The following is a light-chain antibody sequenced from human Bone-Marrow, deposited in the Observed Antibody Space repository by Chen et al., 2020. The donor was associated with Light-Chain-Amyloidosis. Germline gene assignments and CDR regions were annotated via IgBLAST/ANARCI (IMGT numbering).Light chain of an antibody. CDR2: RDT. V-gene: IGLV3-25*03. CDR3: QSAESSGTYEVI. Sequence: SYELTQPPSVSVSPGQTARITCSGDDLPTKYAYWYQQKPGQAPVLVIHRDTERPSGLSERFSGSSSGTPATLTISGVQAEDEADYHCQSAESSGTYEVIFGGGTKLTVL. J-gene: IGLJ2*01. CDR1: DLPTKY.